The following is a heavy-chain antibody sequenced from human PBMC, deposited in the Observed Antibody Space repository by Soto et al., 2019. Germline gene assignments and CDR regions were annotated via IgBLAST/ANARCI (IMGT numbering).Heavy chain of an antibody. CDR3: ARASGRGWYNWFDP. CDR2: IIPIFGTT. D-gene: IGHD6-19*01. V-gene: IGHV1-69*01. Sequence: QVQLVQSGAEVKKPGSSVKVSCKASGVTFSSYGISWVRQAPGQGLEFMGGIIPIFGTTNYAHKFRGRVTFTADESTNKKYMELTSLRSEDTAVYYCARASGRGWYNWFDPWGQGTLVTVSS. J-gene: IGHJ5*02. CDR1: GVTFSSYG.